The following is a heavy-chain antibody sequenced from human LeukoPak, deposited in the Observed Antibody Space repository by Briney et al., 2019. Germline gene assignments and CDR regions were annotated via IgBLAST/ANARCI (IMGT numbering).Heavy chain of an antibody. Sequence: PGGSLRLSCAASGFTFSSYSMNWVRQAPGKGLEWVSGISWNSGSIGYADSVKGRFTISRDNAKNSLYLQMNSLRAEDMALYYCAKDLYGDYPAGDCAFDIWGQGTMVTVSS. CDR1: GFTFSSYS. J-gene: IGHJ3*02. D-gene: IGHD4-17*01. CDR3: AKDLYGDYPAGDCAFDI. V-gene: IGHV3-9*03. CDR2: ISWNSGSI.